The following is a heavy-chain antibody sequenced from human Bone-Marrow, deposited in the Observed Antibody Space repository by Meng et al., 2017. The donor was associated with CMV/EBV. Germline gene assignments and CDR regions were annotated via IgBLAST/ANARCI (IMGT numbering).Heavy chain of an antibody. D-gene: IGHD2-2*01. V-gene: IGHV3-30*04. CDR1: GFTFSSYT. CDR3: ARQESSPSPKGMAV. J-gene: IGHJ6*02. Sequence: GESLKISCAASGFTFSSYTMHWVRQAPGKGLEWVAIISYDGINKFYADSVKGRFTISRDNSKNTLYLQMSSLRTEDTAVFYCARQESSPSPKGMAVWGQGHTV. CDR2: ISYDGINK.